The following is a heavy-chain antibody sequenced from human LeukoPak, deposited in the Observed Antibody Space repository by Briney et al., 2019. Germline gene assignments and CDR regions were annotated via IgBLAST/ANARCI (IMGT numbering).Heavy chain of an antibody. V-gene: IGHV3-64*01. Sequence: PGGSLRLSCAASGFTFSSYAMHWVRQAPGKGLEYVSAISSNRGSTYYANYVKGRFTISRDNSKNTLYLQMGSLRAEDMAVYYCARDQKASDTDVDTAMVDDAFDIWGQGTMVTVSS. D-gene: IGHD5-18*01. J-gene: IGHJ3*02. CDR1: GFTFSSYA. CDR3: ARDQKASDTDVDTAMVDDAFDI. CDR2: ISSNRGST.